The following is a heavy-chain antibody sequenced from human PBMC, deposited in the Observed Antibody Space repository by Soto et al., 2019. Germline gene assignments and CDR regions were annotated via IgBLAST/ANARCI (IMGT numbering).Heavy chain of an antibody. J-gene: IGHJ4*02. Sequence: GGSLRLSCAASGFTFSSYGMHWVRQAPGKGLEWVSAISGSGGSTYYADPVKGRFTISRDNSKNTLYLQMNSLRAEDTAVYYCAKARAQYYDFWSGYPVDYWGQGTLVTVSS. D-gene: IGHD3-3*01. CDR2: ISGSGGST. CDR3: AKARAQYYDFWSGYPVDY. CDR1: GFTFSSYG. V-gene: IGHV3-23*01.